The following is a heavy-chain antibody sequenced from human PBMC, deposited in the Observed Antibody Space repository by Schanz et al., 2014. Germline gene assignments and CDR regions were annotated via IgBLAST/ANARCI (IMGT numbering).Heavy chain of an antibody. D-gene: IGHD2-2*02. CDR1: GYTFSSNA. CDR3: AKHLYQYNYYGMDV. Sequence: EVQLVESGGGLVQPGGSLRLSCAASGYTFSSNAMSWVRQAPGKGLEWVSTISGSGGSTYYADSVKGRFTISRDNSKNTLSLQLNSLRADHTAVYYCAKHLYQYNYYGMDVWGQGTTVTVSS. J-gene: IGHJ6*02. CDR2: ISGSGGST. V-gene: IGHV3-23*04.